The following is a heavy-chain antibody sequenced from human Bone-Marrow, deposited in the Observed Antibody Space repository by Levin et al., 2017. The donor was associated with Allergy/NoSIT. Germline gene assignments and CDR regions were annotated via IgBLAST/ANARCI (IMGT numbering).Heavy chain of an antibody. J-gene: IGHJ5*02. CDR1: GFTFSSYA. Sequence: PGGSLRLSCAASGFTFSSYAMSWVRQAPGKGLEWVSAISGSGGSTYYADSVKGRFTISRDNSKNTLYLQMNSLRAEDTAVYYCAKGTIVVVVAATDWFDPWGLGTLVTVSS. D-gene: IGHD2-15*01. V-gene: IGHV3-23*01. CDR3: AKGTIVVVVAATDWFDP. CDR2: ISGSGGST.